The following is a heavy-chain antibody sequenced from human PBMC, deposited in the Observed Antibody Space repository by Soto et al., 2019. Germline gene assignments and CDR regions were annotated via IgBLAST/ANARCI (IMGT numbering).Heavy chain of an antibody. V-gene: IGHV5-51*01. Sequence: EVQLVQSGAEVKKPGEPLKISCKGSGYSFTSYWIAWVRQLPEKGLEWMGIIYPSDSDARYSPSFQGQVTFSVDKSVTTAYLQWRSLQVSDTAKYFCARVYAPGSDSNNWFDPWGQGTLVTVSS. J-gene: IGHJ5*02. CDR3: ARVYAPGSDSNNWFDP. CDR1: GYSFTSYW. CDR2: IYPSDSDA. D-gene: IGHD3-10*01.